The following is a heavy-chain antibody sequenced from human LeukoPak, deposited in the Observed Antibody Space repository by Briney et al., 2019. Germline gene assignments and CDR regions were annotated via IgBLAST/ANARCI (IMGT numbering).Heavy chain of an antibody. J-gene: IGHJ4*02. D-gene: IGHD3-10*02. CDR2: IYYSGST. V-gene: IGHV4-30-4*01. Sequence: SGTLSLTCTVSGGSISSGDYYWSWIRQPPGKGLEWIGYIYYSGSTYYNPSLKSRVTISVDTSKNQFSLKLSSVTAADTAVYYCARSEYYVNYFDYWGQGTLVTVSS. CDR1: GGSISSGDYY. CDR3: ARSEYYVNYFDY.